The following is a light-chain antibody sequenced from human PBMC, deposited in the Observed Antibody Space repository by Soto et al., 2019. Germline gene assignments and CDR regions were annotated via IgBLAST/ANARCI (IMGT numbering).Light chain of an antibody. V-gene: IGKV1-5*03. CDR2: DAS. J-gene: IGKJ1*01. CDR3: QHYNSSSEA. Sequence: DIQLTQSHSTLSGSVGDRVTITCRASQTISSWLAWYQQKPGKAPKLLIYDASTLKSGVPSRFSGSGSGTEFPLTSSSLQHDYFATYYYQHYNSSSEACGQGTKVDIK. CDR1: QTISSW.